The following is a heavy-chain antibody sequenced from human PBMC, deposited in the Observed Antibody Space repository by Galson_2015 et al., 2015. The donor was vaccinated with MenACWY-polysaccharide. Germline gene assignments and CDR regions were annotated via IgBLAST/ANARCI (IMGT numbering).Heavy chain of an antibody. J-gene: IGHJ5*02. CDR2: IGGSGTT. V-gene: IGHV3-23*01. Sequence: SLRLSCAASGFTFNNYAMNWGRQAPGKGLEWVSSIGGSGTTYYADSVKGRFTISRDNSKNMVYLQMNSLRAEDTAIYYCAKANSGGICTSGWACWFDPWGQGSLVIVSS. D-gene: IGHD2-15*01. CDR1: GFTFNNYA. CDR3: AKANSGGICTSGWACWFDP.